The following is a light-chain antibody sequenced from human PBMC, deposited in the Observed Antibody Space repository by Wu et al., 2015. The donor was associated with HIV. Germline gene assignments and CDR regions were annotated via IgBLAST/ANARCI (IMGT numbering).Light chain of an antibody. CDR2: GAS. V-gene: IGKV3-15*01. Sequence: IVLTQSPGTLSLSPGERATLSCRASQSVSSNLAWYQQKPGQAPRLLIYGASTRATGIPARFSGSGSGTEFTLTISSLQSEDFAVYYCQQYNNWPPTWTFGQGTKVEIK. CDR3: QQYNNWPPTWT. J-gene: IGKJ1*01. CDR1: QSVSSN.